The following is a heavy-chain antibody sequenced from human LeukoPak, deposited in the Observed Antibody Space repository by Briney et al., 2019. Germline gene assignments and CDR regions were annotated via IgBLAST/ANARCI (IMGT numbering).Heavy chain of an antibody. V-gene: IGHV3-23*01. D-gene: IGHD2-15*01. CDR2: ISGSGGST. CDR3: AKGPLVVALYNWFDP. CDR1: GFTFSSYA. Sequence: GGPLRLSCAASGFTFSSYAMSWVRQAPGKGLEWVSAISGSGGSTYYADSVKGRFTISRDNSKNTLYLQMNSLRAEDTAVYYCAKGPLVVALYNWFDPWGQGTLVTVSS. J-gene: IGHJ5*02.